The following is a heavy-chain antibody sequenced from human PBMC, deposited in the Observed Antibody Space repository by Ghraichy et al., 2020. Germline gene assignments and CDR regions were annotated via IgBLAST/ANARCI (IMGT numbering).Heavy chain of an antibody. J-gene: IGHJ4*02. CDR3: ARGRGSSWYIYYFDY. Sequence: SETLSLTCTVSGGSISSYYWSWIRQPPGKGLEWIGYIYYSGSTNYNPSLKSRVTISVDTSKNQFSLKLSSVTAADTAVYYCARGRGSSWYIYYFDYWGQGTLVTVSS. V-gene: IGHV4-59*01. D-gene: IGHD6-13*01. CDR1: GGSISSYY. CDR2: IYYSGST.